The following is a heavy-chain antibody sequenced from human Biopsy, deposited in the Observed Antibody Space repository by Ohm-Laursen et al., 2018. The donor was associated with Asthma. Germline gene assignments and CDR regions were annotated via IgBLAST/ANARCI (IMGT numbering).Heavy chain of an antibody. D-gene: IGHD3-9*01. CDR2: VNTGNGDT. CDR1: GYNFISFA. CDR3: ARTYYDFLTGQVKDVFGV. J-gene: IGHJ3*01. Sequence: ASVKVSCKASGYNFISFAIHWVRQAPGQRLEWMGWVNTGNGDTKYSRKFQGKVTITRDTSASTAYMELRSLRSEDTATYYCARTYYDFLTGQVKDVFGVWGQGTMVTVSS. V-gene: IGHV1-3*04.